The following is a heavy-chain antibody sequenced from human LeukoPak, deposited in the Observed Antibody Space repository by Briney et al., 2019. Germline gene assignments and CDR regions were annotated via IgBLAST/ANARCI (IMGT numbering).Heavy chain of an antibody. J-gene: IGHJ4*02. CDR2: IKQDGSEK. D-gene: IGHD6-19*01. V-gene: IGHV3-7*01. CDR3: ARDRGSSGWYFY. CDR1: GFTFRSNW. Sequence: GGSLRLSCAASGFTFRSNWMSWVRRSPGKGLEWVANIKQDGSEKYSVDSVKGRFTISRDNAKNSLYLQMNSLRSEDTAVYYCARDRGSSGWYFYWGQGTLVTVSS.